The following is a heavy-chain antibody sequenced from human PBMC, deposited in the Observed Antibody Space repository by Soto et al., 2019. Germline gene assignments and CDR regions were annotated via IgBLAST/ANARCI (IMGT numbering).Heavy chain of an antibody. D-gene: IGHD6-13*01. J-gene: IGHJ4*02. CDR3: AGAGPGYSTSWYYVEY. CDR2: IYHSGNT. CDR1: GGSISSGGYS. V-gene: IGHV4-30-2*01. Sequence: QLQLQESGSGLVEPSQTLSLTCAVSGGSISSGGYSWSWIRQPPGKGLEWIGYIYHSGNTHYGQDLKSRIIISLDRSETQFSLKLTSVTAAATAVYYCAGAGPGYSTSWYYVEYWGQGTLVTVSS.